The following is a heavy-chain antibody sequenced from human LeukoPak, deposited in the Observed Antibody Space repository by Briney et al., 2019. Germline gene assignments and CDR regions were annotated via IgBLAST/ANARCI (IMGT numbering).Heavy chain of an antibody. D-gene: IGHD3-10*01. Sequence: SETLSLTCSVSVVSMNGYYWSWLRQSAGNRLEWIGHVDSSGNTNYNPSLESRVTMSVDTSKKQFSLKLSSVTAADTAVYYCARRKVRINMVRGKEYNWFDPWGQGTLVTVSS. CDR3: ARRKVRINMVRGKEYNWFDP. V-gene: IGHV4-4*07. CDR2: VDSSGNT. J-gene: IGHJ5*02. CDR1: VVSMNGYY.